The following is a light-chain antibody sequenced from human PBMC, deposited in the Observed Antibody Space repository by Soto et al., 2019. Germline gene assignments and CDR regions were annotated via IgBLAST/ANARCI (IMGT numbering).Light chain of an antibody. CDR3: NSYTTGTTWV. J-gene: IGLJ3*02. CDR1: TSDVGRYNY. V-gene: IGLV2-14*01. Sequence: QSALTQPAAVSESPGQSITISCTGTTSDVGRYNYVSWHQQHPGKAPKLLIFDVSNRPSGVSDRFSGSKSGNTASLTISGLQAEDEADYYCNSYTTGTTWVFGGGTQLTVL. CDR2: DVS.